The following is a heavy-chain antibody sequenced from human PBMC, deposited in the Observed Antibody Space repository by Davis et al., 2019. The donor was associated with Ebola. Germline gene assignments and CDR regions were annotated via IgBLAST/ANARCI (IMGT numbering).Heavy chain of an antibody. CDR3: ARAVVPAAIRAPFDY. V-gene: IGHV3-73*01. CDR2: IRSKANSYAT. CDR1: GFTFSGSA. J-gene: IGHJ4*02. Sequence: PGGSLRLSCAASGFTFSGSAMHWVRQASGKGLEWVGRIRSKANSYATAYAASVKGRFTISRDNSKNTLYLQMNSLRAEDTAVYYCARAVVPAAIRAPFDYWGQGTLVTVSS. D-gene: IGHD2-2*02.